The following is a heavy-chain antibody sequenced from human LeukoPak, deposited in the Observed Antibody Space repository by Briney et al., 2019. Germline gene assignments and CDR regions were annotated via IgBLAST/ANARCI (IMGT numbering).Heavy chain of an antibody. CDR1: GYTFTGYY. CDR2: INPNSGGT. D-gene: IGHD6-6*01. V-gene: IGHV1-2*06. Sequence: ASVKVSCKASGYTFTGYYMHWVRQAPGQGLEWMGRINPNSGGTNYAQKFQGRVTMTRDTSISTAYMELSRLRSDDTAVYYCARDRRYSSSSSYYFDYWGQGTLVTVSS. CDR3: ARDRRYSSSSSYYFDY. J-gene: IGHJ4*02.